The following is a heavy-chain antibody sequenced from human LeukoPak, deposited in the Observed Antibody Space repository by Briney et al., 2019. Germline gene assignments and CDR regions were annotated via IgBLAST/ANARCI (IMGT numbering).Heavy chain of an antibody. J-gene: IGHJ4*02. V-gene: IGHV3-30*14. D-gene: IGHD6-13*01. Sequence: GALRLSCVASGFTVTSNFMSWVRQAPGKGLEWVAVISYDGSNKYYADSVKGRFTISRDNSKNTLYLQMNSLRAEDTAVYYCASLVGSSFFFDYWGQGTLVTVSS. CDR3: ASLVGSSFFFDY. CDR2: ISYDGSNK. CDR1: GFTVTSNF.